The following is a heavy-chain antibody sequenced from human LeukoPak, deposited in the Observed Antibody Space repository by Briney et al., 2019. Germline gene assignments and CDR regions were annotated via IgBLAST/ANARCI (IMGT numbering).Heavy chain of an antibody. CDR2: IYTSGST. Sequence: PSETLSLTCAVSGYSISSGYYWGWIRQPPGKGLEWIGRIYTSGSTNYNPPLKSRVTMSVDTSKNQFSLKLSSVTAADTAVYYCARFGFPYGCDYWGQGTLVTVSS. J-gene: IGHJ4*02. D-gene: IGHD3-10*01. V-gene: IGHV4-38-2*01. CDR3: ARFGFPYGCDY. CDR1: GYSISSGYY.